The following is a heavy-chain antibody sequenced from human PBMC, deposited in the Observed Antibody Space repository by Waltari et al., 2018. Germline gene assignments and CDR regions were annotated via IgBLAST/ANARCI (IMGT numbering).Heavy chain of an antibody. V-gene: IGHV3-7*01. CDR2: IKEDGRWR. J-gene: IGHJ4*02. CDR3: SVSLNS. CDR1: GFTFSNFW. Sequence: EVQLVESGGGLVQPGGSLRLSCAASGFTFSNFWMDWVGQAPGKGLEWVANIKEDGRWRHYIDSVKGRFTISRDNAKNLLYLEMNSLRAGDTAVYYCSVSLNSWGQGTLVTVSS.